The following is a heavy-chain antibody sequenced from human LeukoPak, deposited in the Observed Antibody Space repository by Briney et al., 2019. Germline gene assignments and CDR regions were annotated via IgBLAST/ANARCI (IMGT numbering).Heavy chain of an antibody. D-gene: IGHD3-10*02. Sequence: GGTLRLSCAASGFTFDDYGMSWVRQAPGKGLEWVSGINWNGGSTGYADSVKGRFTISRDNAKNSLYLQMNSLRAEDTAVYYCAELGITMIGGVWGKGTTVTISS. V-gene: IGHV3-20*04. CDR1: GFTFDDYG. CDR3: AELGITMIGGV. J-gene: IGHJ6*04. CDR2: INWNGGST.